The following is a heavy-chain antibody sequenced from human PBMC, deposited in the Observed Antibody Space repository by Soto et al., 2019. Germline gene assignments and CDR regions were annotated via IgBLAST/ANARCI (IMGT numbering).Heavy chain of an antibody. J-gene: IGHJ6*02. CDR3: ARANSGWIVYYYYGMDV. Sequence: GGSLRLSCAASGFTFSSYAMHWVRQAPGKGLEWVAVISYDGSNKYYADSVKGRFTISRDNSKNTLYLQMNSLRAEDTAVYYCARANSGWIVYYYYGMDVWGQGTTVTVSS. CDR2: ISYDGSNK. V-gene: IGHV3-30-3*01. CDR1: GFTFSSYA. D-gene: IGHD6-19*01.